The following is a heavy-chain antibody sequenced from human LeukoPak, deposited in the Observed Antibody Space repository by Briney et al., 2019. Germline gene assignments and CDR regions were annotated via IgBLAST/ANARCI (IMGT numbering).Heavy chain of an antibody. J-gene: IGHJ4*02. CDR2: IYYSGST. V-gene: IGHV4-59*08. CDR3: ARYVVYGSGKYYFDY. CDR1: GGSISTYY. Sequence: SETLSLTCTVSGGSISTYYWSWIRQPPGKGLEWIGYIYYSGSTNYSPSLKSRVTISVDTSENQFSLKLSSVTAADTAVYYCARYVVYGSGKYYFDYWGQGTLVTVSS. D-gene: IGHD3-10*01.